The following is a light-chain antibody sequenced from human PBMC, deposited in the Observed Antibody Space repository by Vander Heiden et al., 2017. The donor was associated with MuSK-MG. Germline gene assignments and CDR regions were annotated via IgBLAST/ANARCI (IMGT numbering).Light chain of an antibody. CDR1: QDISNY. CDR3: QQDDNLPS. Sequence: DIQMTQSPSSLSASVGDRVTITCQASQDISNYLNWYQQKPGKAPKLLIYDASNLETGVPSRFSGSGSGTDFTVTISSLQPEDIATYYCQQDDNLPSFGPGTKVDIK. V-gene: IGKV1-33*01. J-gene: IGKJ3*01. CDR2: DAS.